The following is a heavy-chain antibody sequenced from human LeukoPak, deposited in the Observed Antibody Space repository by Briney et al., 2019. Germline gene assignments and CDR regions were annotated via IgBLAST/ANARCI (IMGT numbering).Heavy chain of an antibody. V-gene: IGHV4-39*07. CDR3: ARDSTKYEGYYYDRSGYYYHALFDY. Sequence: PSETLSLTCTVSGGSISSSSYYWGWIRQPPGKGLEWIGSIYYSGSTYYNPSLKSRVTISVDTSKNQFSLKLSSVTAADTAVYYCARDSTKYEGYYYDRSGYYYHALFDYWGQGTLVTVSS. CDR1: GGSISSSSYY. J-gene: IGHJ4*02. D-gene: IGHD3-22*01. CDR2: IYYSGST.